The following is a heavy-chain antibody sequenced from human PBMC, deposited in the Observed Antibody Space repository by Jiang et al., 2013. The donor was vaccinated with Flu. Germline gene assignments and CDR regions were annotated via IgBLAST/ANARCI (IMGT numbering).Heavy chain of an antibody. CDR2: TYYRSKWYN. CDR1: GDSVSSSSAG. Sequence: QTLSLTCAISGDSVSSSSAGWNWIRQSPSRGLEWLGRTYYRSKWYNDYAVSVKSRITINPDTSKNQFSLQLNSVTPEDTAMYYCARDLCCAAAGKTSWFAPWGQGTLVTVSS. D-gene: IGHD6-13*01. J-gene: IGHJ5*02. V-gene: IGHV6-1*01. CDR3: ARDLCCAAAGKTSWFAP.